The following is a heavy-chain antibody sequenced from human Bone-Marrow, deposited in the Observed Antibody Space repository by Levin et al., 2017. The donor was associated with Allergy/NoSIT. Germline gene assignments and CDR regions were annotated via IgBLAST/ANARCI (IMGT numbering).Heavy chain of an antibody. J-gene: IGHJ4*02. CDR3: ARGRLKFLEWLLPADY. CDR2: IRSKVYGRTT. Sequence: GGSLRLSCTTSGFIFGDYAVTWFRQAPGKGLEWVGFIRSKVYGRTTEYAASVQGRFTISTDDSKSIAFLHMNSLKTEDTGVYYCARGRLKFLEWLLPADYWGQGTLVSVST. D-gene: IGHD3-3*01. CDR1: GFIFGDYA. V-gene: IGHV3-49*03.